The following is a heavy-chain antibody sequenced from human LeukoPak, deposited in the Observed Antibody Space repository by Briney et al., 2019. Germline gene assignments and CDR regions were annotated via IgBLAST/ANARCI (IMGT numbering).Heavy chain of an antibody. CDR1: GGSFSGYY. Sequence: PSETLSLTRAVYGGSFSGYYWSWIRQPPGKGLEWIGEINHSGSTNYNPSLKSRVTISVDTSKNQFSLKLSSVTAADTAVYYCARASGKILDYWGQGTLVTVSS. V-gene: IGHV4-34*01. D-gene: IGHD3-10*01. J-gene: IGHJ4*02. CDR2: INHSGST. CDR3: ARASGKILDY.